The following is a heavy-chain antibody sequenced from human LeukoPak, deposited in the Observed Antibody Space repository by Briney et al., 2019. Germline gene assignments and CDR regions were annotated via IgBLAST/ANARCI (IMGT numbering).Heavy chain of an antibody. D-gene: IGHD1-1*01. CDR2: MNPNSGNT. CDR3: ARDRTQVQLERLGYYYYYMDV. Sequence: ASVKVSCNASGYTFTSYDINWVRQATGQGLEWMGWMNPNSGNTGYAQKFQGRVTITRNTSISTAYMELSSLRSEDTAVYYCARDRTQVQLERLGYYYYYMDVWGKGTTVTISS. V-gene: IGHV1-8*01. CDR1: GYTFTSYD. J-gene: IGHJ6*03.